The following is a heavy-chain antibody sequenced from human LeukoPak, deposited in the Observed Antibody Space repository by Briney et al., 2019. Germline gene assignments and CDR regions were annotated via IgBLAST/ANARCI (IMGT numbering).Heavy chain of an antibody. D-gene: IGHD3-16*01. V-gene: IGHV3-7*03. CDR1: GLTFSTHW. J-gene: IGHJ6*02. CDR2: IKQDGSEK. CDR3: ARGGGLDV. Sequence: GGSLRLSCEASGLTFSTHWMTWVRQAPGKGLEWVANIKQDGSEKYYVDSVKGRFTISRDNAKNSLYLQMSNLRAEDTAVYFCARGGGLDVWGQGATVTVSS.